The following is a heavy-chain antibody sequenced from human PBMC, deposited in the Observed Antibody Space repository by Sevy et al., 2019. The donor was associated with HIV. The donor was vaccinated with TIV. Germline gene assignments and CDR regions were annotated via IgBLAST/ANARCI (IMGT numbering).Heavy chain of an antibody. CDR3: ARAIGTTVVTPVDY. V-gene: IGHV1-8*01. D-gene: IGHD3-10*01. CDR2: MNPNSGDT. J-gene: IGHJ4*02. Sequence: ASVKVSCKASGYTFTRYEINWVRQATGQGLEWMGWMNPNSGDTGSVQKFQGRVTMTRNTSISTVYMELRSLRSDDTAVYYCARAIGTTVVTPVDYWGQGTLVTVSS. CDR1: GYTFTRYE.